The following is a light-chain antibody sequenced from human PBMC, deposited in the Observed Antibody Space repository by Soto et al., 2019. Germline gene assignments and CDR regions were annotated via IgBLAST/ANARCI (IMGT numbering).Light chain of an antibody. V-gene: IGKV3-20*01. J-gene: IGKJ5*01. CDR2: GAS. CDR3: QQFDDSVT. Sequence: EIVLTQSPGTLSLSPGEIATLSFRASQSVSSSYLAWYQQKPGQAPRLLIYGASSRATGIPDRFSGSGSGTDFTLTISRLEPEDSAVYYCQQFDDSVTFGQGTRLEIK. CDR1: QSVSSSY.